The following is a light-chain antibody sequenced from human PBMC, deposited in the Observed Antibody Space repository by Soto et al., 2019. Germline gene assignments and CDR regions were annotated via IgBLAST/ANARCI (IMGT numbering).Light chain of an antibody. Sequence: QSVLTQPAPVSGSPGQSITISCTGTSSDVGAYNYVSWYRQHPGKAPKLMIYEVTNRPSGVSNRFSGSKSGSTASLTISGLQAEDEADYYCSSYTSSSTLVFGGGTKVTVL. V-gene: IGLV2-14*01. CDR1: SSDVGAYNY. J-gene: IGLJ3*02. CDR3: SSYTSSSTLV. CDR2: EVT.